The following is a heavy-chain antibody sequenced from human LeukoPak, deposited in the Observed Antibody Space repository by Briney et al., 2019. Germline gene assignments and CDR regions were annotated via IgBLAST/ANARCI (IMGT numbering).Heavy chain of an antibody. J-gene: IGHJ4*02. D-gene: IGHD3-10*01. CDR3: AKYPQALYGSGSYYRDYFDY. V-gene: IGHV3-30*18. Sequence: GRSLRLSCVASGFTFSHYGLHWVRQAPGKGLEWVAVISYDGSNKYYADSVKGRFTISRDNSKNTLYLQMNSLRAEDTAVYYCAKYPQALYGSGSYYRDYFDYWGQGTLVTVSS. CDR2: ISYDGSNK. CDR1: GFTFSHYG.